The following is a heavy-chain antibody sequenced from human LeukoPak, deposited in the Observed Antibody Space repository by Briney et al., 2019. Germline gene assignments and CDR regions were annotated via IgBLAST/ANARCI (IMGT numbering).Heavy chain of an antibody. V-gene: IGHV1-3*01. D-gene: IGHD3-16*02. CDR1: GYTFTSYA. CDR2: INAGNGNA. CDR3: ARVGSLFRGVIANPQFAG. Sequence: GASVKVSCKASGYTFTSYAMHWVRQAPGQRLEWMGWINAGNGNAKYSQKFQGRVTITRDTSASTAYMELSSLRSEDTAVYYCARVGSLFRGVIANPQFAGWGQGTLVTVSS. J-gene: IGHJ4*02.